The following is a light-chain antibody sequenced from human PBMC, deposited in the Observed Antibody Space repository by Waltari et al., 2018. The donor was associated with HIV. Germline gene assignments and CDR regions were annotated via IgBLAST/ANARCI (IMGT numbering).Light chain of an antibody. CDR3: QQLNGYPR. V-gene: IGKV1-9*01. Sequence: DIHLTQSPSFLSASVGDRVTITCRASLGINSYLAWYQQNPGKAPKLLIYAASTLQSGVPSRFSGSGSGTEFTLTINSLQPEDFATYYCQQLNGYPRFAGGTRVEVK. J-gene: IGKJ4*01. CDR1: LGINSY. CDR2: AAS.